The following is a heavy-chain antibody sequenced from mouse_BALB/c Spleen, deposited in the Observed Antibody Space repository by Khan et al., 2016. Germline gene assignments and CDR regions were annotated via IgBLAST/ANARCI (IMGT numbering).Heavy chain of an antibody. Sequence: QVQLKESGPGLVQPSQSLSITCTVSGFSLTSYGVHWVRQSPGKGLEWLGVIWSGGSTDYNAAFISRLSISKDNSKSQVFFKMNSLQANDTTIYYCARNCPYWYFDVWGAGTTVTVSS. V-gene: IGHV2-2*02. J-gene: IGHJ1*01. CDR1: GFSLTSYG. CDR2: IWSGGST. CDR3: ARNCPYWYFDV.